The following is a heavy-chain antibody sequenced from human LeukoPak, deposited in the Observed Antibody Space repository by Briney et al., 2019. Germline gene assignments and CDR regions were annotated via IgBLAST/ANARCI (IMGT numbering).Heavy chain of an antibody. D-gene: IGHD3-3*01. J-gene: IGHJ4*02. CDR2: IIPIFGTA. Sequence: SVKVSCKASGGTFSSYAISWVRQAPGQGLEWMGGIIPIFGTANYAQKFQGRVTITADESTSTAYMELSSLRSEDTAVYYCASCYDFWSGLSYWGQGTLVTVSS. V-gene: IGHV1-69*13. CDR1: GGTFSSYA. CDR3: ASCYDFWSGLSY.